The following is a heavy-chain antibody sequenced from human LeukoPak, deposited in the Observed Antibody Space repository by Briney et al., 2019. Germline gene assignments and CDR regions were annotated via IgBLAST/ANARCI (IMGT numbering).Heavy chain of an antibody. V-gene: IGHV3-66*01. CDR1: GFTFSSYA. D-gene: IGHD3-10*01. CDR2: IYSGGST. CDR3: ARDVLSGYDY. J-gene: IGHJ4*02. Sequence: GGSLRPSCAASGFTFSSYAMSWVRQAPGKGLEWVSVIYSGGSTYYADSVKGRFTISRDNSKNTLYLQMNSLRAEDTAVYYCARDVLSGYDYWGQGTLVTVSS.